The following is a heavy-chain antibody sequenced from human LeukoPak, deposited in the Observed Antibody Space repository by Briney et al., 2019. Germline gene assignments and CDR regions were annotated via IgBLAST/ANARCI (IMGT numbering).Heavy chain of an antibody. CDR1: GFTFGDYA. J-gene: IGHJ3*02. Sequence: GGSLRLSCTASGFTFGDYAMSWFRQAPGKGLEWVGFIRSKAYGGTTEYAASVKGRFTISRDDSKSIAYLQMNSLKTEDTAVYYCAKGGPGEMATITDAFDIWGQGTMVTVSS. CDR3: AKGGPGEMATITDAFDI. CDR2: IRSKAYGGTT. D-gene: IGHD5-24*01. V-gene: IGHV3-49*03.